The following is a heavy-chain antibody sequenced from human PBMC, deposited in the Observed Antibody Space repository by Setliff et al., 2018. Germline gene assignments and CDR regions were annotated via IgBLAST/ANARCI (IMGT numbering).Heavy chain of an antibody. D-gene: IGHD3-16*01. J-gene: IGHJ4*02. CDR2: IYSGDRDT. Sequence: GSLRLSCAASGFTFSPYAMSWVRQAPGKGLEWVSTIYSGDRDTFYTDSVKGRFTIFRDGSTNTLYLQMTSLRVEDSAVYYCAKPQVELRWGFESWGQGILVTV. CDR3: AKPQVELRWGFES. CDR1: GFTFSPYA. V-gene: IGHV3-23*03.